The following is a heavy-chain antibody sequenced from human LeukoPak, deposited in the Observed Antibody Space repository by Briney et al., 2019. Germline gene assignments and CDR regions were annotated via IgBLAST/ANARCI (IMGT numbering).Heavy chain of an antibody. V-gene: IGHV3-23*01. J-gene: IGHJ4*02. CDR2: ISGSGGST. Sequence: GGSLRLSCEASGFTFSNYAITWVRQAPGKGLEWVSAISGSGGSTYYADSVKGRFTISRDNSKNTLYLQMNSLRAEDTAVYYCARTMVQGVIITSYFDYWGQGTLVTVSS. D-gene: IGHD3-10*01. CDR1: GFTFSNYA. CDR3: ARTMVQGVIITSYFDY.